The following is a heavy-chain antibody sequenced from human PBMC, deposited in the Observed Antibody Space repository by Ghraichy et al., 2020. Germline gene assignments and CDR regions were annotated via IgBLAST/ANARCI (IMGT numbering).Heavy chain of an antibody. CDR3: ARVQRGSDIWVDP. CDR2: VSPGGGET. Sequence: ASVKVSCRASGYIFTSFHIAWVRQAPGQGPEWMGRVSPGGGETRYAERLQGRVTLTSDTSTNTVYMELNSLASEDTAMYYCARVQRGSDIWVDPWGQGTLVTVSS. J-gene: IGHJ5*02. CDR1: GYIFTSFH. V-gene: IGHV1-46*04. D-gene: IGHD2-15*01.